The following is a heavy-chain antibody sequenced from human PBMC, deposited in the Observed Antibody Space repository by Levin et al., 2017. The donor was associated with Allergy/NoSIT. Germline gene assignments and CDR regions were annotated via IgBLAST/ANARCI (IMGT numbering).Heavy chain of an antibody. CDR3: AREPPNGMDV. V-gene: IGHV3-48*01. CDR1: GFTFNTYN. J-gene: IGHJ6*02. CDR2: ISGGGTAI. Sequence: SCAASGFTFNTYNMNWVRQAPGKGLEWISYISGGGTAIYYADSVKGRFSISRDKGKNSVSLQMNSLRAEDTAVYYCAREPPNGMDVWGQGTAVTVSS.